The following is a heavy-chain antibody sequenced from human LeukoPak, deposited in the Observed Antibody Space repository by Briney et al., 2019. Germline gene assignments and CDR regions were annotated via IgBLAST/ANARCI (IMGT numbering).Heavy chain of an antibody. CDR2: IYISGST. V-gene: IGHV4-61*02. Sequence: SQTLSLTCTVSGGSISSGSYYWSWIRQPAGKGLEWIGRIYISGSTNYNPSPKSRVTISVDTSKNQFSLKLSSVTAADTAVYYCARDLGPYNWFDPWGQGTLVTVSS. J-gene: IGHJ5*02. CDR3: ARDLGPYNWFDP. D-gene: IGHD7-27*01. CDR1: GGSISSGSYY.